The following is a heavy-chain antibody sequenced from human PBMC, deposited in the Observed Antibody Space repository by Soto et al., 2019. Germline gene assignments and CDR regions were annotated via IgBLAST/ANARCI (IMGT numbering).Heavy chain of an antibody. Sequence: KPSETLSLTCTVSGGSISSGDYYWSWIRQPPGKGLEWIGYIYYSVSTYYNPSLKSRVTISVDTSKNQFSLKLSSVTAADTAVYYCARDRREYSSSSRGNWFDPWGQGTLVTASS. J-gene: IGHJ5*02. V-gene: IGHV4-30-4*01. CDR2: IYYSVST. D-gene: IGHD6-6*01. CDR3: ARDRREYSSSSRGNWFDP. CDR1: GGSISSGDYY.